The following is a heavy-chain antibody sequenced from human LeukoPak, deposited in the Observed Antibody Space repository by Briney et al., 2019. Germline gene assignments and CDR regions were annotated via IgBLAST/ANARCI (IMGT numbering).Heavy chain of an antibody. CDR1: GGPISSYY. V-gene: IGHV4-59*01. CDR2: IYYSGST. CDR3: ARDSRGSHDY. Sequence: PSETLSLTCTVSGGPISSYYWSWIRQPPGKGLEWIGYIYYSGSTNYNPSLKSRVTISVDTSKNQFSLKLSSVTAADTAVYYCARDSRGSHDYWGQGTLVTVSS. D-gene: IGHD1-26*01. J-gene: IGHJ4*02.